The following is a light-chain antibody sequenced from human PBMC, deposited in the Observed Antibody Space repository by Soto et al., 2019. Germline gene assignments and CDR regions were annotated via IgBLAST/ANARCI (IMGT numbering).Light chain of an antibody. Sequence: QCVLTQAASGSGSPGQSITISCTGTSSNVGGYNYVSWYQQYPGKAPKLMIFEVTNRPSGVSDRFSGSKSGNTASLTISGLQAEDEADYYCSSFTSSNTWLFGGGTKLTVL. CDR2: EVT. CDR3: SSFTSSNTWL. J-gene: IGLJ3*02. V-gene: IGLV2-14*01. CDR1: SSNVGGYNY.